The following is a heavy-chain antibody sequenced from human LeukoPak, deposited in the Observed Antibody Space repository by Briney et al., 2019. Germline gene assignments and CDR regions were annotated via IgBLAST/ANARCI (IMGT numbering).Heavy chain of an antibody. J-gene: IGHJ4*02. Sequence: ASVKVSCKASGFTFTDYYMHWVRQAPGQGLEWMGWINLNSGATGSAQKFQGSVTMTRDTSISAAYVELSRLRSDRTAVFYCARALGSGSYYQAYWGQGTLVTVSS. D-gene: IGHD3-10*01. CDR2: INLNSGAT. CDR3: ARALGSGSYYQAY. CDR1: GFTFTDYY. V-gene: IGHV1-2*02.